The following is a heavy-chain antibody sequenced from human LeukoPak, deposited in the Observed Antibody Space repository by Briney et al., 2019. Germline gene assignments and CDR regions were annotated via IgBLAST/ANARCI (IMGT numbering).Heavy chain of an antibody. V-gene: IGHV4-59*11. Sequence: SETLSLTCTVSGGSISSHYWSWIRQPPGKGLEWIGYIYYSASTNYNPSLKSRVTISVDPSKKQFSLKLSSVTAAHTAVYYCARWQVGATDWFDPWGQGTLVTVSS. J-gene: IGHJ5*02. D-gene: IGHD1-26*01. CDR2: IYYSAST. CDR3: ARWQVGATDWFDP. CDR1: GGSISSHY.